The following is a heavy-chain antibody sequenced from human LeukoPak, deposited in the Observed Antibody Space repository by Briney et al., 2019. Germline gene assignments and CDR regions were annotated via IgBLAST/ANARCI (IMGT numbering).Heavy chain of an antibody. V-gene: IGHV4-31*03. J-gene: IGHJ4*02. CDR2: IYYSGST. D-gene: IGHD3-22*01. Sequence: SQTLSLTCTVSGGSISSGGYYWSWIRQHPGKGLEWIGYIYYSGSTYYNPSLKSRVTISVDTSKNQFSLKLSSVTAADTAVYYCARGDSSDYYHPFDYWGQGTLVTVSS. CDR3: ARGDSSDYYHPFDY. CDR1: GGSISSGGYY.